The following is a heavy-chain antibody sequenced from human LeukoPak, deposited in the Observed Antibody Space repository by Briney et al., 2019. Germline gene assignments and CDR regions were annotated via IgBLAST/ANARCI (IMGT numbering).Heavy chain of an antibody. CDR1: GFTFSSYA. J-gene: IGHJ4*02. Sequence: GGSLRLSCAASGFTFSSYAMHWVRQAPGKGLEWVAVISYDGSNKYYADSVKGRFTISRDNSKNTLYLQMNSLRAEDTAVYYCARRSIAAADLDYWGQGTLVTVSS. CDR3: ARRSIAAADLDY. D-gene: IGHD6-13*01. CDR2: ISYDGSNK. V-gene: IGHV3-30-3*01.